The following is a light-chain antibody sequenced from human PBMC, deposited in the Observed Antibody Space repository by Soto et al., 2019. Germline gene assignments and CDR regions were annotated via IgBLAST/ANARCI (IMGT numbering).Light chain of an antibody. Sequence: ELVLTQSPGTLSLSPGERATLSGRASQSVSSNYLAWYQQKAGQAPRLLMYDASSRATGIPDRFSGSGSGTDVSLTISRLEPEDFAVYYWQQYLTSPWTFGQGTTVESK. CDR2: DAS. V-gene: IGKV3-20*01. CDR3: QQYLTSPWT. J-gene: IGKJ1*01. CDR1: QSVSSNY.